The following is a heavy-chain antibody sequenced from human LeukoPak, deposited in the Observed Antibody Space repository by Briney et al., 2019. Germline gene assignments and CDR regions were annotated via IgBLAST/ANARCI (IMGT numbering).Heavy chain of an antibody. CDR3: ALTVVAGTGDY. CDR1: GFTVSSNY. Sequence: GGSLRLSCAASGFTVSSNYMSWVRQAPGKGLEWVSVIYSGGSTYCADSVKGRFTISRDNSKNTLYLQMNSLRAEDTAVYYCALTVVAGTGDYWGQGTLVTVSS. CDR2: IYSGGST. J-gene: IGHJ4*02. D-gene: IGHD6-19*01. V-gene: IGHV3-53*01.